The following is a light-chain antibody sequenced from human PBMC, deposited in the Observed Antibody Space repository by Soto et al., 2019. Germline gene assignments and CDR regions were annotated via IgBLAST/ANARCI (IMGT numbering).Light chain of an antibody. CDR2: DAS. CDR3: QQYDNLPIT. CDR1: QDISNY. V-gene: IGKV1-33*01. J-gene: IGKJ5*01. Sequence: DIQMTQSPSSLSASVGDRVTITCQASQDISNYLNWYQQKPGKAPQVLIYDASTLQTGVPSRFSGSGSGTDFTLTISSLQPEDSATYYCQQYDNLPITFGQGTRLEIK.